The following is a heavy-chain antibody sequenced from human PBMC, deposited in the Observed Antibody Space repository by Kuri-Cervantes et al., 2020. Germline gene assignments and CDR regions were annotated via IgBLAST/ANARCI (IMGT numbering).Heavy chain of an antibody. CDR3: ARTNWNDGVSDY. CDR2: ISYDGSNK. J-gene: IGHJ4*02. D-gene: IGHD1-20*01. V-gene: IGHV3-30-3*01. Sequence: LSLTCAASGFTFSSYAMHWVRQAPGKGLEWVAVISYDGSNKYYADSVKGRFTISRDNSKNTLYLQMNSLRAEDTAVYYCARTNWNDGVSDYWGQGTLVTVSS. CDR1: GFTFSSYA.